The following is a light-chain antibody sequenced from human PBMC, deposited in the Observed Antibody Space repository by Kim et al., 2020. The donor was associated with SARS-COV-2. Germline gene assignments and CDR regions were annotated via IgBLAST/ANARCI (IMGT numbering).Light chain of an antibody. V-gene: IGKV3-15*01. CDR1: QSVSIN. CDR2: NAF. CDR3: QQYDDWPRT. Sequence: EIVMTQSPGTLSVSPGDRATLSCRASQSVSINLAWYQQKPGQAPRLLISNAFSRATGGPVRFSGSGSGTDFTLTISSLQSEDFAIYYCQQYDDWPRTFGQGTKVDIK. J-gene: IGKJ1*01.